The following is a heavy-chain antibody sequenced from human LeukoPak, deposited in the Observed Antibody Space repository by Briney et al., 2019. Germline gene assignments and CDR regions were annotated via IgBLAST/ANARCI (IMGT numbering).Heavy chain of an antibody. Sequence: PGGSLRLSCAASEFTFSNYWMNWDRQAPGKGLEWVANIKQDGSEKYYVDSVKGRFTISRDNAKNSLYLQMNSLRAEDTAVYYCARDRRYSYIDYWGQGTLVTVSS. V-gene: IGHV3-7*04. J-gene: IGHJ4*02. CDR1: EFTFSNYW. CDR2: IKQDGSEK. D-gene: IGHD5-18*01. CDR3: ARDRRYSYIDY.